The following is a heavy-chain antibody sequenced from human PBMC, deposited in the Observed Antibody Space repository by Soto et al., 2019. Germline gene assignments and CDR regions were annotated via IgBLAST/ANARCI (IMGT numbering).Heavy chain of an antibody. D-gene: IGHD6-13*01. V-gene: IGHV3-23*01. CDR2: ISANTGLT. J-gene: IGHJ3*02. CDR3: AKDRDTSSWTGASDI. Sequence: GGSLRLSCAASGFSFSSYAMSWVRQAPGKGLEWVSTISANTGLTYFADSVQGRFTISRDNSRNTLFLQMESLRADDTAVYYCAKDRDTSSWTGASDIWGPGTMVTVSS. CDR1: GFSFSSYA.